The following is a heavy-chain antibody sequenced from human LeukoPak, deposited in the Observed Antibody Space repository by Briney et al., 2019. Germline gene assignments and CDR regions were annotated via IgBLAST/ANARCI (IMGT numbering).Heavy chain of an antibody. V-gene: IGHV3-7*01. CDR2: IKQDGSEK. D-gene: IGHD3-22*01. Sequence: GGSLRLSCAASGFTFSSYWMSWVRQAPGKGLEWVANIKQDGSEKYYVDSVKGRFTISRDNAKNSLYLQMNSLRAEDTAVYYCARVSVVVNNAFDISGQGTMVTVSS. J-gene: IGHJ3*02. CDR1: GFTFSSYW. CDR3: ARVSVVVNNAFDI.